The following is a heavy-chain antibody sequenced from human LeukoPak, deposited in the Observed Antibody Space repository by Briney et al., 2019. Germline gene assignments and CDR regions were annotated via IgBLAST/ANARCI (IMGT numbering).Heavy chain of an antibody. CDR2: IHHSGST. CDR1: GYSISSGYY. J-gene: IGHJ4*02. D-gene: IGHD6-19*01. CDR3: AHGGYSSGWYGELIDY. V-gene: IGHV4-38-2*01. Sequence: SETLSLTCAVSGYSISSGYYWGWIRQPPGKGLERIGSIHHSGSTYYNPSLKSRVTISVDTSKNQFSLKLSSVTAAETAVYYCAHGGYSSGWYGELIDYWGQGTLVTVSS.